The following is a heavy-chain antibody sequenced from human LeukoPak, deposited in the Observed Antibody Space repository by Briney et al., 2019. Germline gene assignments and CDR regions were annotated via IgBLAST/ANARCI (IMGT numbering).Heavy chain of an antibody. CDR1: EFEPTYFW. D-gene: IGHD6-19*01. CDR2: INHDGSER. V-gene: IGHV3-7*01. Sequence: PGGSLRLSCVAFEFEPTYFWMTWVRRAPGQGLEWVGNINHDGSERFYLDSLRGRFTISRDNAKNSLYLQMNSLRAEDTAVYYCATFVGTVSGTYTVPGGPVVWGKGTTVSVSS. CDR3: ATFVGTVSGTYTVPGGPVV. J-gene: IGHJ6*04.